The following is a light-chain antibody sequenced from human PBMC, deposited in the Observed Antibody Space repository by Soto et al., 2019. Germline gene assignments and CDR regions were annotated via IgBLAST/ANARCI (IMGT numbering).Light chain of an antibody. J-gene: IGKJ1*01. Sequence: EIVMTQSPATLSVSPGERATLSCRASQSVSSNLAWYQQKPGQAPRLLIYGAFTRSTGIPARFSGSGSGTEFTLTISSLQSDDCAVYYCQQYNNWPQTFGQGTKVEIK. V-gene: IGKV3-15*01. CDR3: QQYNNWPQT. CDR2: GAF. CDR1: QSVSSN.